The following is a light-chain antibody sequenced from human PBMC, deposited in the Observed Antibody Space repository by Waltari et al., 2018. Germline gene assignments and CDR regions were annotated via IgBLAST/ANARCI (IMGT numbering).Light chain of an antibody. CDR3: QQAKSFPLT. V-gene: IGKV1-12*01. CDR2: AAS. J-gene: IGKJ4*01. CDR1: EDIRSW. Sequence: DIQMTPSPSFVSASVGDRVTIFCRATEDIRSWLAWYQQRPGKAPKLLIYAASNLESGVPSRFRGSGSETNFTLTVSSLQPEDFATYYCQQAKSFPLTFGGGTKVEI.